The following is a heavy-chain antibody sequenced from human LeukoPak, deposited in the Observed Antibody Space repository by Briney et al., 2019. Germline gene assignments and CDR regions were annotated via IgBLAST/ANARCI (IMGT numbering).Heavy chain of an antibody. CDR3: AKDIGNRQWLVTFDY. CDR1: GFTFSNYW. CDR2: INSDGSST. Sequence: QPGGSLRLSCAASGFTFSNYWMHWVRQAPGKGLVWVSRINSDGSSTSYADSVKGRFTISRDNAKNSLYLQMNSLRAEDTALYYCAKDIGNRQWLVTFDYWGQGTLVTVSS. V-gene: IGHV3-74*01. D-gene: IGHD6-19*01. J-gene: IGHJ4*02.